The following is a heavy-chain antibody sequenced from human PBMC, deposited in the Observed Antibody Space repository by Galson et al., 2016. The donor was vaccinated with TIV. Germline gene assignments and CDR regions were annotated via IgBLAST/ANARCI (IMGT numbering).Heavy chain of an antibody. V-gene: IGHV3-15*01. Sequence: SLRLSCAASRFIFSNAWMSWVRQAPGKGLEWVGRIKSNFDGGTTDYAEPVKGRFTISRHDSKNTLFLQMNGMKTEDTAVYYCTTELGYCSGGYCYYFDYWGQGTLVTVSS. CDR2: IKSNFDGGTT. CDR3: TTELGYCSGGYCYYFDY. CDR1: RFIFSNAW. D-gene: IGHD2-15*01. J-gene: IGHJ4*02.